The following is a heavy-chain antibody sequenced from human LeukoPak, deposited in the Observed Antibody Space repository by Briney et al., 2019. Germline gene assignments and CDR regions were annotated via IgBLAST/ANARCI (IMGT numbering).Heavy chain of an antibody. J-gene: IGHJ5*02. CDR2: INHSGST. D-gene: IGHD3-10*01. V-gene: IGHV4-34*01. Sequence: SETPSLTCAVYGGSFSGYYWSWIRQPPGKGLEWIGEINHSGSTNYNPSLKSRVTISVDTSKNQFSLKLSSVTAADTAVYYCARGITMVRGVTRGNWFDPWGQGTLVTVSS. CDR3: ARGITMVRGVTRGNWFDP. CDR1: GGSFSGYY.